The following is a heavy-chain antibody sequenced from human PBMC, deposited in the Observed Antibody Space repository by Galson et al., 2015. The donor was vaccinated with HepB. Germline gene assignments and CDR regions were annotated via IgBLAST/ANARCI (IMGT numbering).Heavy chain of an antibody. D-gene: IGHD4/OR15-4a*01. CDR2: INPSGGST. V-gene: IGHV1-46*01. Sequence: SVKVSCKASGYTFTSYYMHWVRQAPGQGLEWMGIINPSGGSTSYAQKFQGRVTMTRDTSTSTVYMELSSLRSEDTAVYYCARGGQKVGLTTHAFDIWGQGTMVTVSS. CDR1: GYTFTSYY. J-gene: IGHJ3*02. CDR3: ARGGQKVGLTTHAFDI.